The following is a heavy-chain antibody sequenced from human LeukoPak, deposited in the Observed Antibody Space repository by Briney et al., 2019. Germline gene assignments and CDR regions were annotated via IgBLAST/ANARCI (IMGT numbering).Heavy chain of an antibody. CDR1: GYNFRHYG. Sequence: ASVKVSCKTSGYNFRHYGIGWVRQAPGQGLEWMAWISGGYNGDSNYALKLRGRLTMTTDTSTSTAYMELRSLRSDDTAVYYCARDEKKYCSGGSCPAYFDYWGQGTLVTVSS. CDR3: ARDEKKYCSGGSCPAYFDY. CDR2: ISGGYNGDS. V-gene: IGHV1-18*01. D-gene: IGHD2-15*01. J-gene: IGHJ4*02.